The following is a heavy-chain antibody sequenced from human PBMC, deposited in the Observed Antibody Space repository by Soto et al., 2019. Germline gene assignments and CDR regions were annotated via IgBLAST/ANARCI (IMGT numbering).Heavy chain of an antibody. CDR1: GYSISSGYY. CDR3: ASSHSSGDY. CDR2: IYHSGST. Sequence: SETLSLTCAVSGYSISSGYYWGWIRQPPGKGLEWIGSIYHSGSTYYNPSLKSRVTISVDTSKNQFSLKLSSVTAADTAVYYCASSHSSGDYWGQGTLVTVYS. J-gene: IGHJ4*02. D-gene: IGHD6-19*01. V-gene: IGHV4-38-2*01.